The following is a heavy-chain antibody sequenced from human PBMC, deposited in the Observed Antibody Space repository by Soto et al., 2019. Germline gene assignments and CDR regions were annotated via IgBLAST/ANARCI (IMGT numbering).Heavy chain of an antibody. D-gene: IGHD2-21*02. V-gene: IGHV1-2*02. CDR1: GYTFTGYY. J-gene: IGHJ4*02. CDR2: INPNSGGT. CDR3: ARTRTAFYRYYFDS. Sequence: ASVKFSCKASGYTFTGYYMHWVRQAPGQGLEWMGWINPNSGGTNYAQKFQGRVTMTRDTSISTAYMELSRLRVDDTAVYYCARTRTAFYRYYFDSWGQGALVTVSS.